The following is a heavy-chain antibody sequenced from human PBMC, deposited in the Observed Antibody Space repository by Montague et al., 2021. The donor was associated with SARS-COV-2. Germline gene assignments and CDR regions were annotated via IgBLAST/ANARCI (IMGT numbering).Heavy chain of an antibody. CDR2: INYSGTT. V-gene: IGHV4-39*01. Sequence: SETLSLTCSVSGGSITDRTYYWGCIRQSPGKGLEWIGAINYSGTTXYYPSLKSRVTISLDTAKNQFSLTMTSVTAADTAVYYCARHWGIAAAGNWGQGTLVTVSS. D-gene: IGHD6-13*01. CDR1: GGSITDRTYY. CDR3: ARHWGIAAAGN. J-gene: IGHJ4*02.